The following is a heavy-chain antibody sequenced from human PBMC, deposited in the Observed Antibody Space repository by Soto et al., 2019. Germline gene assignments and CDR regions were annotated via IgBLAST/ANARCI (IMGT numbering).Heavy chain of an antibody. CDR2: INAGNGNT. D-gene: IGHD2-2*02. Sequence: ASVKVSGKASGYTFTSYAMHWVRQAPGQRLEWMGWINAGNGNTKYSQKFQGRVTITRDTSASTAYMELSSLRSEDTAVYYCARDAFGYCSSTSCYMVSWFDPWGQGTLVTVSS. CDR3: ARDAFGYCSSTSCYMVSWFDP. J-gene: IGHJ5*02. CDR1: GYTFTSYA. V-gene: IGHV1-3*01.